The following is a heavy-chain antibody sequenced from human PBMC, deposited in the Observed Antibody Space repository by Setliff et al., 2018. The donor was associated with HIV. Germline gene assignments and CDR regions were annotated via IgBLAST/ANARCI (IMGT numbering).Heavy chain of an antibody. D-gene: IGHD6-13*01. V-gene: IGHV4-34*01. CDR2: SNHSGST. CDR1: GGSFPAYY. Sequence: PSETLSLTCAVYGGSFPAYYWNWVRQPPGKGLEWIGESNHSGSTNYNPSLKSRVTISVDTSKRQFSLKLSSVTAADTAVFYCARGPVYSSTIDYWGQGTLVTVSS. J-gene: IGHJ4*02. CDR3: ARGPVYSSTIDY.